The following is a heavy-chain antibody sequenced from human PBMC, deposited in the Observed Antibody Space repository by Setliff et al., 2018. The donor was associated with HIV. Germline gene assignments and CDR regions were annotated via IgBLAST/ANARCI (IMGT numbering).Heavy chain of an antibody. Sequence: SETLSLTCAVYGGSFSGYYWSWIRQPPGKGLEWIGEINHSGSTNYNPSLKSRVAISVDTSKNQFSVKLSSVTPADTAVYYCASHAPYTSSWNAAAFDIWGQGTMVTVSS. J-gene: IGHJ3*02. V-gene: IGHV4-34*01. D-gene: IGHD6-13*01. CDR2: INHSGST. CDR3: ASHAPYTSSWNAAAFDI. CDR1: GGSFSGYY.